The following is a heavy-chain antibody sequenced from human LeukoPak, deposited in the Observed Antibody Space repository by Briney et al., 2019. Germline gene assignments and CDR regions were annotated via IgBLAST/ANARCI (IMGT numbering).Heavy chain of an antibody. CDR1: GFTFSSYA. D-gene: IGHD3-10*01. CDR2: ITASGGST. V-gene: IGHV3-23*01. J-gene: IGHJ4*02. Sequence: GGSLRLSCAASGFTFSSYAMTWVRQAPGKGLGWVSSITASGGSTNYADSVKGRFTISRDNSKNTLYLQMSSLRAEDTAVYFCARKSGSSSGWEDYWGQGTLVTVSS. CDR3: ARKSGSSSGWEDY.